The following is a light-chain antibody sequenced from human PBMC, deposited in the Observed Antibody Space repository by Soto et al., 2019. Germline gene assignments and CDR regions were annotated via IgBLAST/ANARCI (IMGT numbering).Light chain of an antibody. CDR2: KAS. CDR3: QQYGSSPIT. J-gene: IGKJ5*01. V-gene: IGKV1-39*01. CDR1: QSISSY. Sequence: DIQMTQSPSSLSASVGDRVTITCRASQSISSYLNWYQQKPGKAPKLLIYKASTLKSGVPSRFSGSGSGTDFTLSISRLEPEDFAVYYCQQYGSSPITFGQGTRME.